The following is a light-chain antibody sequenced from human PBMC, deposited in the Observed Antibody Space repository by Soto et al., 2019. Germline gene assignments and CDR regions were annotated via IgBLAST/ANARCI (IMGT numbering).Light chain of an antibody. V-gene: IGKV1-5*03. CDR3: QHYNMYPYS. J-gene: IGKJ2*03. CDR2: KAS. Sequence: DIQVTQSPSTLSASVGARVTITCRASQSISTWLAWYQQKPGKAPKLLIYKASSLETGVPSRFSGSGSGTDFPLTISSLQPDDFATYYCQHYNMYPYSFGQGTRLEIK. CDR1: QSISTW.